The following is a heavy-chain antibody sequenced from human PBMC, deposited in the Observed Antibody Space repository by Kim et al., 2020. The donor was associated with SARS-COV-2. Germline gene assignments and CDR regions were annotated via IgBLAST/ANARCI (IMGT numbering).Heavy chain of an antibody. CDR3: ARRAYSSGWWYFDY. D-gene: IGHD6-19*01. CDR2: ISGVGSST. Sequence: GGSLRLSCAASGFTLSSYWMHWVRQAPGKGLVWVSRISGVGSSTSYADSVKGRFTISRDNAKNTLYLQMNSLRVEDTAVYFCARRAYSSGWWYFDYWGQGTLVTVSS. V-gene: IGHV3-74*01. J-gene: IGHJ4*02. CDR1: GFTLSSYW.